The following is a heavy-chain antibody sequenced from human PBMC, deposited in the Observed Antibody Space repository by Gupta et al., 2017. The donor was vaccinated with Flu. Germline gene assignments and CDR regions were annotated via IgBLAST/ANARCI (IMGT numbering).Heavy chain of an antibody. V-gene: IGHV3-21*01. D-gene: IGHD3-10*01. CDR3: ARRGVFMVRGASYHFDY. CDR1: GFTFRSYS. CDR2: ISSSNSDI. J-gene: IGHJ4*02. Sequence: ELQLVESGGGLVKPGGSLRLSCAASGFTFRSYSMNWVRQAPGKGLEWVSSISSSNSDISYVDSVKGRFTISRDNAKNSVYLQMDNLRAEDTAVYYCARRGVFMVRGASYHFDYWGQGTLVTVSS.